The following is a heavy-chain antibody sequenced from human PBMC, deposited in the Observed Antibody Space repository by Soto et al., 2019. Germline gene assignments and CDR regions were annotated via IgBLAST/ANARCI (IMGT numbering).Heavy chain of an antibody. CDR1: GYTFTSYG. J-gene: IGHJ4*01. V-gene: IGHV1-18*01. CDR2: ISAYNGNT. Sequence: GASVKVSCTASGYTFTSYGISWVRQAPGQGLEWMGWISAYNGNTKYAQKLQGRVTMTTDTSTSTAYMELRSLRDEDTAVYYCVRDRDLDRDMVHGDFWGQGTLVTVS. CDR3: VRDRDLDRDMVHGDF. D-gene: IGHD5-18*01.